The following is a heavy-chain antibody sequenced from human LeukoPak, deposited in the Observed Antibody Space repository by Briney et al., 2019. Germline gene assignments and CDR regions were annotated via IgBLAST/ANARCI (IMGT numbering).Heavy chain of an antibody. D-gene: IGHD3-3*01. CDR1: GGSISSYY. Sequence: SETLSLTCTVSGGSISSYYWSWIRQPPGKGLEWIGYIYYSGSTNYNPSLKSRVTISVDTSKNQFSLKLSSVTAADTAVYYCARVSYDFWSGYQTHYYYYMDVWGKGTTVTVSS. CDR3: ARVSYDFWSGYQTHYYYYMDV. CDR2: IYYSGST. J-gene: IGHJ6*03. V-gene: IGHV4-59*01.